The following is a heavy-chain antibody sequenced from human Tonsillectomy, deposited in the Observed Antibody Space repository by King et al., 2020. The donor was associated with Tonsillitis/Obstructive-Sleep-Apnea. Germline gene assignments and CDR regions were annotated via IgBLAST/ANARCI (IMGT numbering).Heavy chain of an antibody. V-gene: IGHV4-34*01. CDR2: INHSGGT. J-gene: IGHJ4*02. Sequence: VQLQQWGAGLLKPSETLSLTCAVYGGSFSAYYWSWIRQPPGKGLEWSGEINHSGGTNYNPSLKSLVTISVDQSTNQFSPKLSSVTAADTAVYYCARGLQSPPEDIVVVPAAPITFDYWGQGTLVTVSS. CDR1: GGSFSAYY. CDR3: ARGLQSPPEDIVVVPAAPITFDY. D-gene: IGHD2-2*01.